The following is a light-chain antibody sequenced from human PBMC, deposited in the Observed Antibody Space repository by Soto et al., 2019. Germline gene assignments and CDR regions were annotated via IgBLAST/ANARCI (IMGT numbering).Light chain of an antibody. Sequence: QLVLTQPASVSGAPGQRVTISCTGNSSNIGAGYDVHWYQQLPGKAPKLLIFGNSHRPSGVPDRFFGSKSGTSASLAITGLQAEDEADYYCQSYDRSLSGSVFGGGTKLTVL. V-gene: IGLV1-40*01. J-gene: IGLJ3*02. CDR1: SSNIGAGYD. CDR3: QSYDRSLSGSV. CDR2: GNS.